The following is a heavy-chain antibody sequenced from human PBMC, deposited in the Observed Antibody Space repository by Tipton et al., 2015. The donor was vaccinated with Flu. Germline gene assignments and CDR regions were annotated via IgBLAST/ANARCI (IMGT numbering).Heavy chain of an antibody. Sequence: RSLRLSCTVSGFTFSPYGMHWVRQAPGKGLEWVANIWYDGSNIYYADSVKGRFTISRDNSKNTVYLQMNSLRAEDTAKYYCAREIEEYYFDYWGQGTLVTVSS. CDR2: IWYDGSNI. V-gene: IGHV3-33*08. J-gene: IGHJ4*02. CDR3: AREIEEYYFDY. D-gene: IGHD2-21*01. CDR1: GFTFSPYG.